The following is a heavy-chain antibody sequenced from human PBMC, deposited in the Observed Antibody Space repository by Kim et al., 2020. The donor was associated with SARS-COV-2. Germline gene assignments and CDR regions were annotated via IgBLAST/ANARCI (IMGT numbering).Heavy chain of an antibody. V-gene: IGHV4-59*01. CDR3: ARSGYYYYDGMDD. J-gene: IGHJ6*02. CDR2: IHYIGST. Sequence: SETLSLTCTVSGGSISSYYWSWIRQPPGKGLEWIGYIHYIGSTNYNPSLKGRVTISVDTSKNQFSLKLSSVTAADTAVYYCARSGYYYYDGMDDWGQGTT. CDR1: GGSISSYY.